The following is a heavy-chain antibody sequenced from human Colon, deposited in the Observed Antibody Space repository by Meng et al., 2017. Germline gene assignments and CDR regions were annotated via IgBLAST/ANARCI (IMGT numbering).Heavy chain of an antibody. D-gene: IGHD1-7*01. V-gene: IGHV4-4*02. J-gene: IGHJ4*02. CDR2: ISNSYKT. CDR3: ARERVRELGLFDS. CDR1: GDSIANSKW. Sequence: QLYLQRPGPGLVQPSGTLALAVVVAGDSIANSKWWSWLRQAPGKGPEWIGEISNSYKTVYSPSLKSRVRISLDKSNNQFSLTLTSVTAADTAVYYCARERVRELGLFDSWGQGILVTVSS.